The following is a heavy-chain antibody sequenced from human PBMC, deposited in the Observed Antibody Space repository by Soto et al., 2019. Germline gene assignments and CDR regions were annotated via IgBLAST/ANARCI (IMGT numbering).Heavy chain of an antibody. D-gene: IGHD2-2*01. Sequence: GGSLRLSCAASGFTFSSYWMSWVRQAPGKGLEWVANIKQDGSEKYYLDSVKGRFTISRDNAKNSMYLQMNSLRAEDTAVYYCARDRDCSSTSCYSYYYYMDVWGKGTTVTVSS. CDR2: IKQDGSEK. V-gene: IGHV3-7*01. J-gene: IGHJ6*03. CDR3: ARDRDCSSTSCYSYYYYMDV. CDR1: GFTFSSYW.